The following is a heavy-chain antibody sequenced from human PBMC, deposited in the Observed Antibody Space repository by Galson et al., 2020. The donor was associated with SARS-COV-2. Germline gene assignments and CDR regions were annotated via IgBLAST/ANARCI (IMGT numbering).Heavy chain of an antibody. D-gene: IGHD2-15*01. Sequence: SETLSLTCAVSGDSISSANWWSWVRQPPGKGLAWTGEIYQSATTNYNPSLKSRVTISVDKSKNQFSLNLNSVTAADTVTYYCARSQYCSGGSCSTFAYWGQGTLVTVSS. CDR1: GDSISSANW. CDR3: ARSQYCSGGSCSTFAY. CDR2: IYQSATT. V-gene: IGHV4-4*02. J-gene: IGHJ4*02.